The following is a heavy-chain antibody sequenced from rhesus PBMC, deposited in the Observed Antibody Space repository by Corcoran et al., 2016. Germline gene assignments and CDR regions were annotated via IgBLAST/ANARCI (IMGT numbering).Heavy chain of an antibody. CDR3: ARSPSSILYFDS. J-gene: IGHJ4*01. D-gene: IGHD2-21*01. CDR1: GFSLRTSGMG. CDR2: IYWDDDK. Sequence: QVTLKESGPALVKPTQTLTLTCTFAGFSLRTSGMGGGGIRQSPGKTLEWLAHIYWDDDKRYRTSLKSRLTISKDTSKNQVVLTMTNVDPVDTATYYCARSPSSILYFDSWGQGVLVTVSS. V-gene: IGHV2-1*01.